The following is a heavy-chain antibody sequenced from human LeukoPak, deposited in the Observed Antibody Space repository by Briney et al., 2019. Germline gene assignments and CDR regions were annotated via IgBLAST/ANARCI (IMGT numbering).Heavy chain of an antibody. J-gene: IGHJ4*02. V-gene: IGHV3-23*01. CDR3: ASTEMYYYDSSGSPGDY. D-gene: IGHD3-22*01. Sequence: GGSLRLPCAASGFTFSSYAMSWVRQAPGKGLEWVSAISGSGGSTYYADSVKGRFTISRDNSKNTLYLQMNSLRAEDTAVYYCASTEMYYYDSSGSPGDYWGQGTLVTVSS. CDR2: ISGSGGST. CDR1: GFTFSSYA.